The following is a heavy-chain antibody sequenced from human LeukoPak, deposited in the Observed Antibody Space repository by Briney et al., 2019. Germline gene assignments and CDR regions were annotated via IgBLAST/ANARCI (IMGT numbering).Heavy chain of an antibody. J-gene: IGHJ6*03. D-gene: IGHD5-18*01. CDR3: AREQPPDNYTDV. CDR2: INPNSGGT. V-gene: IGHV1-2*02. Sequence: ASAKVSCKASGYTFTGYYMHWVRQAPGQGLEWMGWINPNSGGTNYAQKFQGRVTMTRDTSISTAYMELSRLRSDDTAVYYCAREQPPDNYTDVWGKGTTVTVSS. CDR1: GYTFTGYY.